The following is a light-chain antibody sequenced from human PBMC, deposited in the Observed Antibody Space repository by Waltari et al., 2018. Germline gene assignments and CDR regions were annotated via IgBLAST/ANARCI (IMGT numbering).Light chain of an antibody. Sequence: DIVMTQSPDSLAVSLGERATINCKSSQSVLYSSNNKNYLAWYQQKPGQPPKLLIYWASTRESGVPDRFSGSGSGTDFTLTISSVQAEDVAVYYCQQYYSILPLAFGPGTKVDIK. V-gene: IGKV4-1*01. CDR2: WAS. J-gene: IGKJ3*01. CDR1: QSVLYSSNNKNY. CDR3: QQYYSILPLA.